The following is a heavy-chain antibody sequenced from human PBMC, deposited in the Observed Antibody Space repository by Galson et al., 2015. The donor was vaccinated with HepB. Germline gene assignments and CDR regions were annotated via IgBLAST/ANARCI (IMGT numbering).Heavy chain of an antibody. CDR3: ARSGTGTKGTYGYFEL. D-gene: IGHD1-7*01. CDR2: LRPSGNT. J-gene: IGHJ2*01. CDR1: GGSISTYY. V-gene: IGHV4-59*01. Sequence: ETLSLTCTVSGGSISTYYWTWIRQPPGKGLEWLAYLRPSGNTDYNPSLKSRLTMSVDTSKNQFSLKMTSVTAADTAVYYCARSGTGTKGTYGYFELWGRGTLVTVSS.